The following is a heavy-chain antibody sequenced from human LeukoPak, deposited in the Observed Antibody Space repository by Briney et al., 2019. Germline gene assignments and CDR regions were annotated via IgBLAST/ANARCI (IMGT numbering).Heavy chain of an antibody. D-gene: IGHD6-13*01. CDR2: IDPSDSYT. CDR3: ARRIAAAGTGDWFDP. CDR1: GYSFTSYW. J-gene: IGHJ5*02. V-gene: IGHV5-10-1*01. Sequence: GESLRTSCKGSGYSFTSYWISWVRQMPGKGLEWMGRIDPSDSYTNYSPSFQGHVTISADKSISTAYLQWSSLKASDTAMYYCARRIAAAGTGDWFDPWGQGTLVTVSS.